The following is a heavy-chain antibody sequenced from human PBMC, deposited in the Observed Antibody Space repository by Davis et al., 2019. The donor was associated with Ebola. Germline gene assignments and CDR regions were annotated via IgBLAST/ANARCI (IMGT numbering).Heavy chain of an antibody. CDR1: VGTFSSYA. V-gene: IGHV1-69*06. CDR3: AREGSGWSDVTTFNHYGMDV. CDR2: IIPIFGTA. D-gene: IGHD6-19*01. Sequence: SVKVSCKASVGTFSSYAICWVRQAPGQGLEWMGGIIPIFGTANYAQKFQGRVTITADKSTSTAYMELSSLRSEDTAVYYCAREGSGWSDVTTFNHYGMDVWGQGTTVTVSS. J-gene: IGHJ6*02.